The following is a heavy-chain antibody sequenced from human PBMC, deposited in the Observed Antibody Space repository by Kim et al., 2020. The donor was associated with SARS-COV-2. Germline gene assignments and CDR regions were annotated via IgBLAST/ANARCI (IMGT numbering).Heavy chain of an antibody. J-gene: IGHJ4*02. CDR3: AKDPSNDYGGNSWIH. Sequence: DSVKGRFTISRDNSKNTLYLQMNSLRAEDTAVYYCAKDPSNDYGGNSWIHWGQGTLVTVSS. D-gene: IGHD4-17*01. V-gene: IGHV3-30*02.